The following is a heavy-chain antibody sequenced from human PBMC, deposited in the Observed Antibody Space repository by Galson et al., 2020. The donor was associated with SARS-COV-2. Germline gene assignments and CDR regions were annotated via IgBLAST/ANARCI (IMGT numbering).Heavy chain of an antibody. Sequence: GGSLRLSVAAPEFTFSNLAIHWVPQAPARGLEWGAVISKDGTNTYYRDSVKGRFSISRDNSKNTLYLQMNSLRVEDTAVYHCAKSLWFGEILSPFDYWGQGAQATVSS. CDR1: EFTFSNLA. CDR2: ISKDGTNT. V-gene: IGHV3-30*18. J-gene: IGHJ4*02. CDR3: AKSLWFGEILSPFDY. D-gene: IGHD3-10*01.